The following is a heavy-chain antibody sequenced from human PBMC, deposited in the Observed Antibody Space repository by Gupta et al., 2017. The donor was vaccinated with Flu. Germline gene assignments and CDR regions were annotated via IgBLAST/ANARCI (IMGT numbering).Heavy chain of an antibody. CDR2: INSDGSST. D-gene: IGHD6-19*01. CDR3: ARDGPWGGWYTYCDY. V-gene: IGHV3-74*01. Sequence: EVQLVESGGGLVQPGGSLRLSCAASGFTFSSYWMHWVRQAPGKGLVWVSRINSDGSSTSYADSWKGRFTISRDNAKNTLYLQMNSLRAEDTAVYYGARDGPWGGWYTYCDYWGQGPRVAV. CDR1: GFTFSSYW. J-gene: IGHJ4*02.